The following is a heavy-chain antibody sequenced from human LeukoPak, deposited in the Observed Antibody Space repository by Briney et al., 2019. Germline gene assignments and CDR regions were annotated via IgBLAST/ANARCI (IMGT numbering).Heavy chain of an antibody. CDR2: INPNSGGT. V-gene: IGHV1-2*02. J-gene: IGHJ4*02. CDR1: GYTFTGYY. CDR3: AIRYCSSTSCLYGDY. D-gene: IGHD2-2*01. Sequence: ASVKVSCKASGYTFTGYYMHWVRQAPGQGLEWMGWINPNSGGTNHAQKFQGRVTMTRDTSISTAYMELSRLRSDDTAVYYCAIRYCSSTSCLYGDYWGQGTLVTVSS.